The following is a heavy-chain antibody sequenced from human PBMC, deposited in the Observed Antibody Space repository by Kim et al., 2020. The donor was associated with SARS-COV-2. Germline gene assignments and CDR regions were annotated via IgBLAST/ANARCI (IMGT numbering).Heavy chain of an antibody. V-gene: IGHV3-23*01. CDR3: ALASVRLGAFDI. D-gene: IGHD6-19*01. J-gene: IGHJ3*02. Sequence: YYADSVKGRFTISRDNSKNTLYLQMNSLRAEDTAVYYCALASVRLGAFDIWGQGTMVTVSS.